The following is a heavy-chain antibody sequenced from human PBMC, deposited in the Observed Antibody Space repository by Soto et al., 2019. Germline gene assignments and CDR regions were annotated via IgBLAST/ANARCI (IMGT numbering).Heavy chain of an antibody. Sequence: QVQLVQSGAEVKKPGASVKVSCKASGYTFTSYGISWVRQAPGQGLEWMGWISAYNGNRNYAQKLQGRVTMTTDTTTSTADMELRSLRSDDTAVYYCARADYYDSISYFDYWGQGTLVTVSS. CDR2: ISAYNGNR. CDR3: ARADYYDSISYFDY. V-gene: IGHV1-18*01. D-gene: IGHD3-22*01. J-gene: IGHJ4*02. CDR1: GYTFTSYG.